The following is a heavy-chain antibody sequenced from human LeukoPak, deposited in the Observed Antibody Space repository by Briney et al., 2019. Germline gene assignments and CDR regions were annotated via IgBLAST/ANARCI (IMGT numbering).Heavy chain of an antibody. CDR3: ALIRYYYDSSGYSSTYYFDY. CDR2: IDWDDDK. J-gene: IGHJ4*02. CDR1: GFSISTSGMS. V-gene: IGHV2-70*11. Sequence: ESGPALVKPPQTLTLTCTFSGFSISTSGMSVNWIRQPPGKALEWLARIDWDDDKYYSTSLKTRLTISKDTSKNQVVLTLTNMDPVDTATYHCALIRYYYDSSGYSSTYYFDYLGQGTLVTVSS. D-gene: IGHD3-22*01.